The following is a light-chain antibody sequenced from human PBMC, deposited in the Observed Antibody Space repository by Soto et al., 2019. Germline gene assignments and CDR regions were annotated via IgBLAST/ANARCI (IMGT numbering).Light chain of an antibody. CDR1: NSNIASNT. Sequence: QSALTQAPSASETPGQTVSISCSGSNSNIASNTVNWYQHLPGTAPKLLIYYNNQRPSGVPDRFSGSKSGTSASLAISGLQSEDESDYYCAAWDDTLKRYVFGTGTKVTVL. CDR3: AAWDDTLKRYV. J-gene: IGLJ1*01. CDR2: YNN. V-gene: IGLV1-44*01.